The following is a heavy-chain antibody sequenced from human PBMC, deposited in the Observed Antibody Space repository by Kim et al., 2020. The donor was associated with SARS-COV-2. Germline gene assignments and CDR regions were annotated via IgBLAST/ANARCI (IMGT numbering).Heavy chain of an antibody. J-gene: IGHJ6*02. V-gene: IGHV3-48*02. Sequence: GGSLRLSCAAAGFTFSSYSMNWVRQAPGKGLEWVSYISSSSSTIYYADSVKGRFTISRDTANNSLYLQMNSLSDEYTAVYYCAIVSVGAIRYGMDVWGQG. CDR3: AIVSVGAIRYGMDV. CDR1: GFTFSSYS. CDR2: ISSSSSTI. D-gene: IGHD1-26*01.